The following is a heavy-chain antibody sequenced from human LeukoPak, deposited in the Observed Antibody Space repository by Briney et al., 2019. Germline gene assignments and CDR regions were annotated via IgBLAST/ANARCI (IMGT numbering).Heavy chain of an antibody. CDR1: GFSFSDHW. D-gene: IGHD2-2*01. V-gene: IGHV3-7*01. J-gene: IGHJ4*02. CDR3: ATGRSCTTCYLPDY. CDR2: INQDGGEK. Sequence: GGSLRLSCAASGFSFSDHWMSWVRQAPGKGLEWVAKINQDGGEKHYGDSVKGRFTISRDNAKNSLYLQVNSLRAEDTAVYYCATGRSCTTCYLPDYWGQGTLVTVSS.